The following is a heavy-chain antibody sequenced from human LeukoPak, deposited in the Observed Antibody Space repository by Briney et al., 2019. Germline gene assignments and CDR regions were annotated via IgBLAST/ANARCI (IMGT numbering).Heavy chain of an antibody. Sequence: NASETLSLTCTVSGGSISSYYWSWIRQPAGKGLEWIGRIYTSGSTNYNPSLKSRVTMSVDTSKNQFSLKLSSVTAADTAVYYCARERTPCSGGSCYSMNWFDPWGQGTLVTVSS. CDR3: ARERTPCSGGSCYSMNWFDP. CDR2: IYTSGST. V-gene: IGHV4-4*07. D-gene: IGHD2-15*01. J-gene: IGHJ5*02. CDR1: GGSISSYY.